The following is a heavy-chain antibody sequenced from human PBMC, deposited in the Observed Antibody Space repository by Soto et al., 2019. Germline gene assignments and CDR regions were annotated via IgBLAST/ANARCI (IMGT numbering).Heavy chain of an antibody. CDR1: GGSFSGYY. CDR2: INHSGIT. V-gene: IGHV4-34*01. J-gene: IGHJ4*02. D-gene: IGHD6-19*01. Sequence: SETLSLTCAVYGGSFSGYYWSWVRQPPGKGLEWLGEINHSGITDYNPSLKSRITISIDTSKKQFSLKLNSVTAADTAVYYCAIGPRMWLAGGGYWGQGTQVTVSS. CDR3: AIGPRMWLAGGGY.